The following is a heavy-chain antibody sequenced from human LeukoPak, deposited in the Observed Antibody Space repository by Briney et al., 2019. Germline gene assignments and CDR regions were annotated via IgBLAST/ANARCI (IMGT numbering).Heavy chain of an antibody. CDR3: ARDLSGPHFNFDY. J-gene: IGHJ4*02. D-gene: IGHD5-12*01. V-gene: IGHV3-7*01. CDR1: GFTFSSYW. CDR2: IKQDGSEK. Sequence: PGGSLRLSCAASGFTFSSYWMSWVRQAPGKGLEWVANIKQDGSEKYYVDSVKGRFTISRDNAKNSLYLLMNSLRAEDTAVYYCARDLSGPHFNFDYWGQGTLVTVSS.